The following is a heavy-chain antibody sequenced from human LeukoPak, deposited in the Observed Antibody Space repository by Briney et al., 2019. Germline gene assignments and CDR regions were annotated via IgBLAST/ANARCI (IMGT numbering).Heavy chain of an antibody. J-gene: IGHJ4*02. CDR3: AKGGDYSNTFDY. CDR1: GFTFSSYW. CDR2: INSDGSST. D-gene: IGHD4-11*01. V-gene: IGHV3-74*01. Sequence: GGSLRLSCAASGFTFSSYWMHWVRQAPGKGLVWVSRINSDGSSTSYADSVKGRFTISRDNAKNTLYPQMNSLRAEDTAVYYCAKGGDYSNTFDYWGQGTLVTVSS.